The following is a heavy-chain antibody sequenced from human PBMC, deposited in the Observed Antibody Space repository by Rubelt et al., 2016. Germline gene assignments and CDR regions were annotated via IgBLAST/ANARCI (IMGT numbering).Heavy chain of an antibody. CDR2: ISGSGGSA. V-gene: IGHV3-23*04. CDR1: GFTFSNYA. CDR3: ARDHVSSALDY. J-gene: IGHJ4*02. D-gene: IGHD3-10*01. Sequence: VQLVESGGGVVQPGTSLRLSCAASGFTFSNYAMSWVRQAPGKGLEWVSAISGSGGSAYYADSVKCRFTISRDNSKDRLYMQVNSLRAEDTAVDYGARDHVSSALDYWGQGTLVTVSS.